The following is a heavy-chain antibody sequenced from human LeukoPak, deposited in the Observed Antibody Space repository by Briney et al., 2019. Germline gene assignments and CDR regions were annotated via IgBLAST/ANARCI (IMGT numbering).Heavy chain of an antibody. Sequence: GGSLRLSCAASRFTFSSYAMHWVRQAPGKGMEYVSSISSNGGNTYYGSSVKGRFTISRDNSKNTLYLQMGSLRTEDMAVYYCARGGPYSRDHFDYWGQGTLVTVSS. J-gene: IGHJ4*02. CDR2: ISSNGGNT. V-gene: IGHV3-64*01. CDR1: RFTFSSYA. CDR3: ARGGPYSRDHFDY. D-gene: IGHD6-13*01.